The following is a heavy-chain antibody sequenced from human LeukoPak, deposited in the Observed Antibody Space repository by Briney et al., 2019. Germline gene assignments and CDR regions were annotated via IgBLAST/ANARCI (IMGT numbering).Heavy chain of an antibody. CDR3: AREATLLTGGNPDAFDI. D-gene: IGHD4-23*01. CDR2: IYYSGST. J-gene: IGHJ3*02. Sequence: SETLSLTCTVSGGSISSYYWSWIRQHPGKGLEWIGYIYYSGSTYYNPSLKSRVTISVDTSKNQFSLKLSSVTAADTAVYYCAREATLLTGGNPDAFDIWGQGTMVTVSS. V-gene: IGHV4-59*06. CDR1: GGSISSYY.